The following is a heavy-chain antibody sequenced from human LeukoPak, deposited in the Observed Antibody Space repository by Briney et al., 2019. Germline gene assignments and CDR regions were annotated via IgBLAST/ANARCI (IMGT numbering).Heavy chain of an antibody. Sequence: GGSLRLSCVASGFTFSSHALSWVRQAPRKGLEWVSGISNNADSAYYADSVKGRFTISRDNSKNTLFLQMNSLGAEDTAVYYCARHVGSWSTGWLDLWGQGTLVSVSS. CDR3: ARHVGSWSTGWLDL. CDR2: ISNNADSA. V-gene: IGHV3-23*01. CDR1: GFTFSSHA. J-gene: IGHJ5*02. D-gene: IGHD6-13*01.